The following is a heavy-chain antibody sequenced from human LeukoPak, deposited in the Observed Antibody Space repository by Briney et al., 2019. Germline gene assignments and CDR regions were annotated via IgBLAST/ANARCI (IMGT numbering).Heavy chain of an antibody. CDR2: IYPGDSDT. V-gene: IGHV5-51*01. CDR1: GYSFTSYW. Sequence: GESLKISCEASGYSFTSYWIGWVRQMPGKGLEWMGSIYPGDSDTRYSPSFQGQVTISADKSVSTAYLQWSSLKASDTAMYYCARHCDYNWFDPWGQGTLVSVSS. CDR3: ARHCDYNWFDP. J-gene: IGHJ5*02.